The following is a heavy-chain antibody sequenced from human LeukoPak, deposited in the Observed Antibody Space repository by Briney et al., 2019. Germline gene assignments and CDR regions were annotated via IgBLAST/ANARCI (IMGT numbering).Heavy chain of an antibody. V-gene: IGHV3-30*04. CDR2: IASDGSYT. D-gene: IGHD3-3*01. Sequence: PGGSLRLSCEGSGFVFSIYAIHWIRQSPGRGLEWVAVIASDGSYTDYVHSLKDRFTISRDNSKNTVYLDVTSLTPEDAAVYYCAREDTYSDYWSGHFEYWGQGTRVIVSS. J-gene: IGHJ4*02. CDR1: GFVFSIYA. CDR3: AREDTYSDYWSGHFEY.